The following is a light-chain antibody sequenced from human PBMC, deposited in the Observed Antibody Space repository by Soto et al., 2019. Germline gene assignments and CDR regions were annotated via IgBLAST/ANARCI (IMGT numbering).Light chain of an antibody. J-gene: IGLJ2*01. CDR1: SSDVGGYNY. Sequence: QSALTQPASVSGSPGQSITISCTGTSSDVGGYNYVSWCQQHPGKAPKLMIYDVSNRPSGVSNRFSGSKSGNTASLTISGLQAEDEADYYCSSYTSSNTLVVFGGGTKVTVL. V-gene: IGLV2-14*01. CDR3: SSYTSSNTLVV. CDR2: DVS.